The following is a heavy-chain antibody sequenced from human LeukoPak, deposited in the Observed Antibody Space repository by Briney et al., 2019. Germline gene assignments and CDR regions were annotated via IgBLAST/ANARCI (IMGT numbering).Heavy chain of an antibody. CDR2: INHSGST. Sequence: SETLSLTCAVYGGSFSGYYWSWIRQPPGKGLEWIGEINHSGSTNYNPSLKSRVTISVDTSKNQFSLKLSSVTAADTAVYYCARAYSSSSCWFDPWGQGTLVTVSS. D-gene: IGHD6-13*01. CDR3: ARAYSSSSCWFDP. V-gene: IGHV4-34*01. CDR1: GGSFSGYY. J-gene: IGHJ5*02.